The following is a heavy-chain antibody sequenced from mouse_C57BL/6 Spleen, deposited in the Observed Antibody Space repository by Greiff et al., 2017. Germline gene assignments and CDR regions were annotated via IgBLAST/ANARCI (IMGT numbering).Heavy chain of an antibody. D-gene: IGHD2-5*01. Sequence: QVQLQQSGAELVKPWASVKISCKASGYAFSSYWMNWVKQRPGKGLAGSGQIYPGDGDTNYNGKFKGKATLTADKSSSTAYMQLSSLTSEDSAVYFCARGGYYSNFYYAMDYWGQGTSVTVSS. CDR3: ARGGYYSNFYYAMDY. CDR1: GYAFSSYW. CDR2: IYPGDGDT. J-gene: IGHJ4*01. V-gene: IGHV1-80*01.